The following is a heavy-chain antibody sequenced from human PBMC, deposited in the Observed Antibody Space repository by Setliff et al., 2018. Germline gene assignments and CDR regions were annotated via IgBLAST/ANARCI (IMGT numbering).Heavy chain of an antibody. J-gene: IGHJ3*02. CDR1: GFTFSNYG. CDR3: ASSSGSSSNDAFDI. CDR2: IWNDGSTK. V-gene: IGHV3-33*03. D-gene: IGHD1-26*01. Sequence: PGGSLRLSCVASGFTFSNYGMHWVRQAPGKGLEWVALIWNDGSTKFYGDSVKGRFTISRDRSRSTVYLQMNSLRVEDTAVYFCASSSGSSSNDAFDIWGQGTTVT.